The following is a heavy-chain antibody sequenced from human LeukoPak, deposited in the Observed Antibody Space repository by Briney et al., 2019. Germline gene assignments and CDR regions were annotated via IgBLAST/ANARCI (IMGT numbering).Heavy chain of an antibody. CDR3: ARDFYYDSSGYYYEIYYYYGMDV. J-gene: IGHJ6*02. V-gene: IGHV1-69*04. CDR1: EGTFSSYA. CDR2: IIPILGIA. Sequence: ASVKVSCKASEGTFSSYAISWVRQAPGQGLEWMGRIIPILGIANYAQKFQGRVTITADKSTSTAYMELSSLRSEDTAVYYCARDFYYDSSGYYYEIYYYYGMDVWGQGTTVTVSS. D-gene: IGHD3-22*01.